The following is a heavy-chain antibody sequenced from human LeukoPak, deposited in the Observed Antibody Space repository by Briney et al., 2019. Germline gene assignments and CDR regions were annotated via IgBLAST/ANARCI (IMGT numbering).Heavy chain of an antibody. Sequence: ASVKVSCKASGYTFTNHDINWFRQATGQGLEWMGWMNSNSGNTGYAQKFQGRVTMTRNTPTRTAYMELSSLRSDDTAVYYCARGSGHDGKDWFDPWGQGTLVTVSS. CDR1: GYTFTNHD. CDR3: ARGSGHDGKDWFDP. D-gene: IGHD5-12*01. V-gene: IGHV1-8*01. CDR2: MNSNSGNT. J-gene: IGHJ5*02.